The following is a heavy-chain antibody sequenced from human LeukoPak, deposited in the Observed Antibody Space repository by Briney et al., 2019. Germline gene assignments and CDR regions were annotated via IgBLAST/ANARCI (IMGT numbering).Heavy chain of an antibody. CDR3: ARSSGSRYYIDY. CDR2: IHYTGST. Sequence: PSETLSLTCTVSSGSISTYYWSWIRQPPGKRLAWIGFIHYTGSTYYNPSLKSRVTISVDTSKNQFSLKSSSVTAADTAVYYCARSSGSRYYIDYWGQGTLVTVSS. CDR1: SGSISTYY. D-gene: IGHD1-26*01. V-gene: IGHV4-59*01. J-gene: IGHJ4*02.